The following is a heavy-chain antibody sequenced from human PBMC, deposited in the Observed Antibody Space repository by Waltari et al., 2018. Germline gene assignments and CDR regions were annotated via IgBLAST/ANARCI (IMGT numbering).Heavy chain of an antibody. CDR3: VRDSSGTY. J-gene: IGHJ4*02. V-gene: IGHV3-74*01. Sequence: EVQLVESGGGLVQPGGSLRRSCAASGFTFSSPWMYWVRQTPGKGLVWVSGINSDGSSTSYADSVKGRVTISRDNAKNTLYLQMNSLRAEDTAVYYCVRDSSGTYWGQGTQVTVSS. CDR1: GFTFSSPW. CDR2: INSDGSST. D-gene: IGHD3-22*01.